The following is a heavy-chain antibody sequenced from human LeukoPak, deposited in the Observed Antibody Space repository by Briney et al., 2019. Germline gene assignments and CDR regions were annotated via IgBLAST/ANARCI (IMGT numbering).Heavy chain of an antibody. D-gene: IGHD3-22*01. V-gene: IGHV4-39*07. Sequence: SQTLSLTCTVSGDSISSGDYYWGWIRQPPGTGLEWIGRIYCSGSTYYNPSLKSRVTISVDTSKNQFSLKLSSVTAADTAVYFCARGPYPYDSSGAFDTSGQGRMLTPSS. J-gene: IGHJ3*02. CDR1: GDSISSGDYY. CDR3: ARGPYPYDSSGAFDT. CDR2: IYCSGST.